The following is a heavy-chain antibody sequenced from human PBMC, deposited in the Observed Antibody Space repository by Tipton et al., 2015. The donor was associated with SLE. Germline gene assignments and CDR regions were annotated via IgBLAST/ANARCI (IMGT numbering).Heavy chain of an antibody. D-gene: IGHD3-3*01. J-gene: IGHJ4*02. V-gene: IGHV4-59*01. CDR1: SGSISSYY. Sequence: TLSLTCSVSSGSISSYYWGWIRQPPGKRLEWIGYIYYSGTTNYNPSLKSRVTISVDTSKNQFSLKLSSVTAADTTVYYCAREGEWPRDYFDYWGQGTLVTVSS. CDR3: AREGEWPRDYFDY. CDR2: IYYSGTT.